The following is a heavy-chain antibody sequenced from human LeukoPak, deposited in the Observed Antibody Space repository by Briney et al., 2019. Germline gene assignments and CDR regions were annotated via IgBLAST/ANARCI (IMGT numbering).Heavy chain of an antibody. CDR3: ARVLRFLEWLPDY. V-gene: IGHV4-34*01. CDR1: GGSFSGYY. J-gene: IGHJ4*02. CDR2: INHSGST. D-gene: IGHD3-3*01. Sequence: SETLSLTCAVYGGSFSGYYWSWIRQPPGKGLEWIGEINHSGSTNYNPSLKGRVTISVDTSKNQFSLKLSSVTAADTAVYYCARVLRFLEWLPDYWGQGTLVTVSS.